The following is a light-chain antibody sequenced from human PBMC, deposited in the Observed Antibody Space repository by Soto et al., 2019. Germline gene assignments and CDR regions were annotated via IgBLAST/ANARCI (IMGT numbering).Light chain of an antibody. Sequence: EIVLTQSPGTLSLSPGERATLSCRASQSINNRYLAWYQQKPGQAPRILIYAASSRATGIPDSFSGSGSGTDFTLTISRLEPEDFAVYYCQQFGSSPGFNFGPGTKVEIK. CDR3: QQFGSSPGFN. J-gene: IGKJ3*01. CDR2: AAS. CDR1: QSINNRY. V-gene: IGKV3-20*01.